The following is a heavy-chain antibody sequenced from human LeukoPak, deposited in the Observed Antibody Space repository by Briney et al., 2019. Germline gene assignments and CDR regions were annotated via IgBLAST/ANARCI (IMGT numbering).Heavy chain of an antibody. CDR2: ISGSGGST. V-gene: IGHV3-23*01. D-gene: IGHD3-9*01. Sequence: GGSLRLSCAASGFTFSSYAMSWVRQAPGKGLEWVSAISGSGGSTYYADSVEGRFTISRDNSKNTLYLQMNSLRAEDTAVYYCAKHLYDISYFDPCWFDPWGQGTLVTVSS. CDR3: AKHLYDISYFDPCWFDP. J-gene: IGHJ5*02. CDR1: GFTFSSYA.